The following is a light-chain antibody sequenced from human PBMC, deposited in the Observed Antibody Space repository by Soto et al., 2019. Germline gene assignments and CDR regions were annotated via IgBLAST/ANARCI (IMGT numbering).Light chain of an antibody. CDR2: TNS. CDR3: ATWDDSLNGYV. Sequence: QSVLTQPPPASGTPGQRITISCSGSGSNIGSNSVTWYQQLPRTAPKLLIYTNSQRPPGVPDRFSGSKSGTSASLAISGLQSGDEADYYCATWDDSLNGYVFGTGTKFTVL. J-gene: IGLJ1*01. V-gene: IGLV1-44*01. CDR1: GSNIGSNS.